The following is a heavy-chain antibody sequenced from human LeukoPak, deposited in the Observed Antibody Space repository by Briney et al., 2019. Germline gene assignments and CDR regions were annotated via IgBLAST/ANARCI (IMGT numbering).Heavy chain of an antibody. CDR2: ISSSSGYI. Sequence: GGSLRLSCAASGFTFSSYSMNWVRQAPGKGLEWVSSISSSSGYIYYADSVKGRFTISRDNAKNSLYLQMNSLRAEDTAVYYCARDRSYDSSGYYYAGGFDIWGQGTMVTVSS. CDR1: GFTFSSYS. V-gene: IGHV3-21*01. CDR3: ARDRSYDSSGYYYAGGFDI. J-gene: IGHJ3*02. D-gene: IGHD3-22*01.